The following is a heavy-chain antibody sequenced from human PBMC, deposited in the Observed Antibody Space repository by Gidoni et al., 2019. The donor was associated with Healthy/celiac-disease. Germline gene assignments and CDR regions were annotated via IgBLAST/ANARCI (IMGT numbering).Heavy chain of an antibody. D-gene: IGHD6-19*01. CDR2: ISGSGGST. V-gene: IGHV3-23*01. CDR1: GFTFSSYA. Sequence: EVQLLESGGGLVQPGGSLRLSCSASGFTFSSYAMSWVRQAPGKGLEWVSAISGSGGSTYYADSVKGRFTISRDNSKNTLYLQMNSLRAEDTAVYYCAKAHIAVAGLRYYFDYWGQGTLVTVSS. J-gene: IGHJ4*02. CDR3: AKAHIAVAGLRYYFDY.